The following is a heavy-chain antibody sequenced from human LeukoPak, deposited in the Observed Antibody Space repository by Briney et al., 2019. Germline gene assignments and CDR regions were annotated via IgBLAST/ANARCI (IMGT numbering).Heavy chain of an antibody. CDR2: INHSGST. CDR1: GGSFSGYY. J-gene: IGHJ4*02. D-gene: IGHD3-22*01. V-gene: IGHV4-34*01. CDR3: ARRFKGYYDSSGYRN. Sequence: SETLSLTCAVYGGSFSGYYWSWIRQPPGKGLEWIGEINHSGSTNYNPSLKSRVTISVDTSKNQFSLKLSSVTAADTAVYYCARRFKGYYDSSGYRNWGQGTLVTVSS.